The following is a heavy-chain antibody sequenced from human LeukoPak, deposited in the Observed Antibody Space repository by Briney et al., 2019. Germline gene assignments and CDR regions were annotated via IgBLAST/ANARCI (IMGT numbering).Heavy chain of an antibody. CDR2: INSDGRST. V-gene: IGHV3-74*01. D-gene: IGHD4-17*01. CDR3: ARAHNDYGDYSLGY. Sequence: GGSLRLSCAASGFTFSSYWMPWVRQAPGKGLVWVSRINSDGRSTSYADSVKGRFTISRDNAKNTLYLQMNSLRAEDTAVHYCARAHNDYGDYSLGYWGQGTLVTVSS. J-gene: IGHJ4*02. CDR1: GFTFSSYW.